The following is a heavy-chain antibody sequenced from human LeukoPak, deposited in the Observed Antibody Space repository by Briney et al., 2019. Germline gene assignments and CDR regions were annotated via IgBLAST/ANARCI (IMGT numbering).Heavy chain of an antibody. CDR1: GFTFSSYG. CDR3: AKDTMYYYGSGSYFLDY. D-gene: IGHD3-10*01. CDR2: ISYDGSNK. Sequence: GGSLRLSCAASGFTFSSYGMHWVRQAPGKGLGWVAVISYDGSNKYYADSVKGRFTISRDNSKNTLYLQMNSLRAEDTAVYYCAKDTMYYYGSGSYFLDYWGQGTLVTVSS. J-gene: IGHJ4*02. V-gene: IGHV3-30*18.